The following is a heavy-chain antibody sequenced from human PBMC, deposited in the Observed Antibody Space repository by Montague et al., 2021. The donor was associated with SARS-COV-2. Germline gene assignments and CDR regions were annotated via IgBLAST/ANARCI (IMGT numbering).Heavy chain of an antibody. D-gene: IGHD3-10*01. CDR1: GFTFANYA. V-gene: IGHV3-23*01. CDR3: AKAMAEHSYNCGN. CDR2: ISGNGLAT. Sequence: SLRLSCAASGFTFANYAMNWVRQAPGKGLEWVSVISGNGLATDYADSVKGRFTISRDNSKNTLWLQMNNLRAEDMAIYYCAKAMAEHSYNCGNWGQGTLVTVSS. J-gene: IGHJ4*02.